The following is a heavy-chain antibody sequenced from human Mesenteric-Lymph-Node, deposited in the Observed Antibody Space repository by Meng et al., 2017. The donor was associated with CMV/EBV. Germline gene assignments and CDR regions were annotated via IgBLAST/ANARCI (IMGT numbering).Heavy chain of an antibody. J-gene: IGHJ6*02. Sequence: GGSLRLSCAASGFTFDDYGMNWVRQAPGKGLEWVSSISSSSSYIYYADSVKGRFTISRDNAKNSLYLQMNSLRAEDTAVYYCARDGIAVAGTGYYYYYGMDVWGQGTTVTVSS. CDR2: ISSSSSYI. CDR3: ARDGIAVAGTGYYYYYGMDV. D-gene: IGHD6-19*01. V-gene: IGHV3-21*01. CDR1: GFTFDDYG.